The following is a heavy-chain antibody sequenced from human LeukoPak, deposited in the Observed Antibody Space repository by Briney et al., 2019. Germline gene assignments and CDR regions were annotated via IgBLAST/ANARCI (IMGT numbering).Heavy chain of an antibody. CDR3: ARENTAVPGGDC. CDR2: IKQDGSEK. Sequence: GGSLRLSCAASGCTISPYWMSWVRQAPGQGLEWVANIKQDGSEKYYVDSVKGRFAISRDNAKNSVYLQMNGLRAEDTAVYYCARENTAVPGGDCWGQGTLVTVSS. V-gene: IGHV3-7*01. D-gene: IGHD5-18*01. J-gene: IGHJ4*02. CDR1: GCTISPYW.